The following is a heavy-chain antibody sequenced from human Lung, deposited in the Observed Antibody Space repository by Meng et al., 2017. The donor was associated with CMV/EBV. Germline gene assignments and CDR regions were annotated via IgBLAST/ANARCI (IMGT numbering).Heavy chain of an antibody. CDR2: IYDSGSS. CDR3: AGGISGDYFDY. J-gene: IGHJ4*02. CDR1: GGSISSSDW. V-gene: IGHV4-4*02. D-gene: IGHD1-26*01. Sequence: SXTXSLXCAVSGGSISSSDWWSWVRQPPGKGLGWIGEIYDSGSSNYTPSLKSRVTISVDMSKNQFSLRLSSVTAADTAVYYCAGGISGDYFDYWGQGPLVTVSS.